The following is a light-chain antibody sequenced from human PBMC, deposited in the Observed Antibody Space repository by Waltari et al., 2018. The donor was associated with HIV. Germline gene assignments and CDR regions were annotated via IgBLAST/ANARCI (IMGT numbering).Light chain of an antibody. Sequence: SYILTQPPSLSVSPGDTARISCQGNNLGNKGVHWYQKKPGQAPVVVIYDNSDRPSGIPARFSGFNSGKTAALIITGVQAGDEADFYCQVWDGSSDQWVFGGGTKLTVL. CDR3: QVWDGSSDQWV. J-gene: IGLJ3*02. CDR1: NLGNKG. CDR2: DNS. V-gene: IGLV3-21*04.